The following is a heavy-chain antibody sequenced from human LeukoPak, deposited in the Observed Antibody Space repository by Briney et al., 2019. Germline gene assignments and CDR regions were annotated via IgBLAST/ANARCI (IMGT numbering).Heavy chain of an antibody. CDR1: GVTFSSSW. Sequence: GGSLRLSCAASGVTFSSSWMSWVRQAPGKGLEWVAVISYDGSNKYYADSVKGRFTISRDNSKNTLYLQMNSLRAEDTAVYYCAGVWDYGSGSYYNIDYWGQGTLVTVSS. V-gene: IGHV3-30-3*01. CDR2: ISYDGSNK. J-gene: IGHJ4*02. D-gene: IGHD3-10*01. CDR3: AGVWDYGSGSYYNIDY.